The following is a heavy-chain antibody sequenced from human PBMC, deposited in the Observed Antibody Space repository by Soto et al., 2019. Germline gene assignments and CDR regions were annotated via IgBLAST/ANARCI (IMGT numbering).Heavy chain of an antibody. D-gene: IGHD3-22*01. V-gene: IGHV4-39*01. CDR3: ASYDRSGYGGMDV. Sequence: GSIYYSGSTYSNPSLKSRVTISVYTSKNQFYMNMSSVTAADTAVYYCASYDRSGYGGMDVWAQWTKVTV. CDR2: IYYSGST. J-gene: IGHJ6*02.